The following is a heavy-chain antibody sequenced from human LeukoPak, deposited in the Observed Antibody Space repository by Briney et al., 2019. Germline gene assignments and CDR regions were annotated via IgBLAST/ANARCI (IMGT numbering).Heavy chain of an antibody. CDR1: GYTFTSYG. J-gene: IGHJ4*02. D-gene: IGHD3-22*01. V-gene: IGHV1-18*01. Sequence: ASVTVSCKASGYTFTSYGISWVRQAPGQGLEWMGWISAYNGNTNYAQKLQGRVTMTTDTSTSTAYMELRSLRSDDTAVYYCARVWGYDSSGYFGYWGQGTLVTVSS. CDR3: ARVWGYDSSGYFGY. CDR2: ISAYNGNT.